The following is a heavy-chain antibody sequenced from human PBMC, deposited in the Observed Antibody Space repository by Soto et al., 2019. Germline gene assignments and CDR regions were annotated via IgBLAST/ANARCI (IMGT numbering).Heavy chain of an antibody. CDR3: AREVGYCSGGACFSVPYHFDY. Sequence: QVQLHESGPGLVKPSQTLSLTCTVSGGSISSGPYYWSWVRQHPGKGLEWIGYIYYTGSTYYNPSLKSRFTISLDTSKNQFSLKLSSVTAADTALYYCAREVGYCSGGACFSVPYHFDYWGQGTLVTVSS. D-gene: IGHD2-15*01. CDR1: GGSISSGPYY. J-gene: IGHJ4*02. V-gene: IGHV4-31*03. CDR2: IYYTGST.